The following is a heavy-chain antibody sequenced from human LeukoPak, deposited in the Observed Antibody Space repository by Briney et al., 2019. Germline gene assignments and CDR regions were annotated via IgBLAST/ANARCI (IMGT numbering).Heavy chain of an antibody. V-gene: IGHV1-8*01. CDR2: MNPNSGNT. CDR1: GYTFTSYD. CDR3: TRLSGDNWNYGGNFDS. Sequence: GASVKVSCKASGYTFTSYDINWVRQATGQGLEWMGWMNPNSGNTGYAQKFQGRVTMTRNTSISTACMELSSLKTEDTAVYYCTRLSGDNWNYGGNFDSWGQGTLVTVSS. J-gene: IGHJ4*02. D-gene: IGHD1-7*01.